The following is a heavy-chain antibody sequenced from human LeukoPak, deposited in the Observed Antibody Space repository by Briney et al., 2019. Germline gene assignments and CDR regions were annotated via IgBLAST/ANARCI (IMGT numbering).Heavy chain of an antibody. CDR3: ARGPNYGDSFPNWYFDL. CDR1: GFTFSSYG. J-gene: IGHJ2*01. Sequence: GGSLRLSCAASGFTFSSYGMNWVRQAPGKGLEWVAFIRYDGSNKYYADPVKGRFTFSRDNSKNTLYLQMNSLRAEDTAVYYCARGPNYGDSFPNWYFDLWGRGTLVTVSS. D-gene: IGHD4-17*01. CDR2: IRYDGSNK. V-gene: IGHV3-30*02.